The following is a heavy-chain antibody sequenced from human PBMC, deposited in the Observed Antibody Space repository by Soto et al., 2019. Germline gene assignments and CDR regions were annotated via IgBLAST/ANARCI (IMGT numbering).Heavy chain of an antibody. CDR1: GFTFSSYG. CDR2: IWYDGSNK. Sequence: QVQLVESGGGVVQPGRSLRLSCAASGFTFSSYGMHWVRQAPGKGLEWVAVIWYDGSNKYYADSVKGRFTISRDNSKNTLYLQMNSLRAEDTAVYYCARDGGEILLWFGELLYLDYWGQGTLVTVSS. D-gene: IGHD3-10*01. J-gene: IGHJ4*02. V-gene: IGHV3-33*01. CDR3: ARDGGEILLWFGELLYLDY.